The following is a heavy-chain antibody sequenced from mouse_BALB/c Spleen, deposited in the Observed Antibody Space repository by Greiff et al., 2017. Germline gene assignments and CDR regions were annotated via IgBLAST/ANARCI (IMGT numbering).Heavy chain of an antibody. CDR3: AREDKGDYFDY. J-gene: IGHJ2*01. D-gene: IGHD1-3*01. V-gene: IGHV5-9-3*01. CDR1: GFTFSSYA. Sequence: EVKVVESGGGLVKPGGSLKLSCAASGFTFSSYAMSWVRQTPEKRLEWVATISSGGSYTYYPDSVKGRFTISRDNAKNTLYLQMSSLRSEDTAMYYCAREDKGDYFDYWGQGTTLTVSS. CDR2: ISSGGSYT.